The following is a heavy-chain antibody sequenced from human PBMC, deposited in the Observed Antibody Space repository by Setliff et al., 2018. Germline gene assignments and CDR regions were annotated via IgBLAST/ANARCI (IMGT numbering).Heavy chain of an antibody. D-gene: IGHD2-15*01. CDR1: GGTFSSHG. Sequence: SVKVSCKASGGTFSSHGINWVRQAPGQGLEWMGGIIPMFGTPAYTQKFQDRVTITTDESTSTAYMELNSLTSEDTAVYYCARSPAVLGIVYLDPWGQGTLVTVSS. J-gene: IGHJ5*02. CDR2: IIPMFGTP. CDR3: ARSPAVLGIVYLDP. V-gene: IGHV1-69*05.